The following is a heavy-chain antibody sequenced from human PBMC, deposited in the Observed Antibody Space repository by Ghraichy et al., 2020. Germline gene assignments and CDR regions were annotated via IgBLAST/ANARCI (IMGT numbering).Heavy chain of an antibody. D-gene: IGHD4-17*01. CDR3: ARDADYGNYYYYYGMDV. CDR2: ISSSSSTI. V-gene: IGHV3-48*01. J-gene: IGHJ6*02. Sequence: GALRLSCAASGFTFSSYSMNWVRQAPGKGLEWVSYISSSSSTIYYADSVKGRFTISRDNAKNSLYLQMNSLRAEDTAVYYCARDADYGNYYYYYGMDVWGQGTTVTVSS. CDR1: GFTFSSYS.